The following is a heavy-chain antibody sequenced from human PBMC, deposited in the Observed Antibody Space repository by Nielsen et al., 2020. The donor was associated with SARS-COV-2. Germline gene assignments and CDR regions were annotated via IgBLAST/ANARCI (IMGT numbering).Heavy chain of an antibody. CDR3: ARHVPIVVVTARFDI. J-gene: IGHJ3*02. CDR1: GGSISSSSYY. Sequence: GSLRLSCTVSGGSISSSSYYWGWIRQPPGKGLEWIGSIYYSGSTYYNPSLKSRVTISVDTSKNQFSLKLSSVTAADTAVYYCARHVPIVVVTARFDIWGQGTMVTVSS. D-gene: IGHD2-21*02. V-gene: IGHV4-39*01. CDR2: IYYSGST.